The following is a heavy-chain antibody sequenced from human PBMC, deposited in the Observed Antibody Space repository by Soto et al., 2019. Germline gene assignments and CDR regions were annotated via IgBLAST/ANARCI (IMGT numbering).Heavy chain of an antibody. CDR1: GCTFSSYS. V-gene: IGHV3-48*01. J-gene: IGHJ3*01. CDR2: ISSSSYTI. CDR3: ARDPGSSAFDL. D-gene: IGHD6-13*01. Sequence: GGSLRLSCAASGCTFSSYSMNWVRQAPGKGLEWVSYISSSSYTIYYADSVKGRFTISRDNAKNSVYLHMNSLRGEDTAIYYCARDPGSSAFDLWGQGTVVTVSS.